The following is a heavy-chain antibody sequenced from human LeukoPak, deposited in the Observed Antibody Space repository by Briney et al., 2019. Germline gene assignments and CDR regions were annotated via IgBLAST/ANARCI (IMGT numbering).Heavy chain of an antibody. J-gene: IGHJ3*02. V-gene: IGHV3-33*01. Sequence: PGGSLRLSCAASGFTFSSYGMHWVRQAPGKGLEWVAVIWYDGSNKYNADSVKGRFTISRDNSKNTLYLQMNSLRAEDTAVYYCARDRRIAAADLDAFDIWGQGTMVTVSS. D-gene: IGHD6-13*01. CDR2: IWYDGSNK. CDR3: ARDRRIAAADLDAFDI. CDR1: GFTFSSYG.